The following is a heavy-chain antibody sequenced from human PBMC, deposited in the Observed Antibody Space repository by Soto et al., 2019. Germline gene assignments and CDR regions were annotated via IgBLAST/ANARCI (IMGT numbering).Heavy chain of an antibody. V-gene: IGHV2-5*01. CDR2: IYWNDDK. Sequence: SGPTLVKPTQTLTLTCTFSGFSLSTSGVGVGWIRQPPGKALEWLALIYWNDDKRYSPSLKSRLTITKDTSKNQVVLTMTNMDPVDTATYYCARAKLLEMATIVIDYWGQGTLVTVSS. J-gene: IGHJ4*02. CDR3: ARAKLLEMATIVIDY. D-gene: IGHD5-12*01. CDR1: GFSLSTSGVG.